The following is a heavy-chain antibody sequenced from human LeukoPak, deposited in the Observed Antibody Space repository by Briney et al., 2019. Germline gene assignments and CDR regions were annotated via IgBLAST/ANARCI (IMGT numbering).Heavy chain of an antibody. CDR3: ARATSLHSSSYHHYNTPSILFDY. CDR2: ISSSSDYI. D-gene: IGHD6-13*01. Sequence: KTGGSLRLSCAASGFTFSTYSMNWVRQAPGKGLEWVSSISSSSDYIYYADSVKGRFSITRDNARNSLYLQMNSLRAEDTAVYYCARATSLHSSSYHHYNTPSILFDYWGQGTLVTVSS. CDR1: GFTFSTYS. V-gene: IGHV3-21*01. J-gene: IGHJ4*02.